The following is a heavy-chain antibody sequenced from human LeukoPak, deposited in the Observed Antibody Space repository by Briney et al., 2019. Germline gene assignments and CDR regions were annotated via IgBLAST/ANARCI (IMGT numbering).Heavy chain of an antibody. D-gene: IGHD3-22*01. V-gene: IGHV3-23*01. CDR3: XXXXDSPMITHQGTY. CDR1: GFTFSSFA. CDR2: ISGSGGST. J-gene: IGHJ4*02. Sequence: GGSLRLSCAASGFTFSSFAMSWVRQTPGRGLEWLSAISGSGGSTYYADSVKGRFTISRDNSKKTLFLQMNSLRADDTAVYYCXXXXDSPMITHQGTYWGQGTLVTVSS.